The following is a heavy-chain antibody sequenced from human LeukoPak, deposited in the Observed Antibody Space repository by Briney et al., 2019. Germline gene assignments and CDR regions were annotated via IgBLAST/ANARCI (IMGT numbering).Heavy chain of an antibody. CDR3: ARGTGSPDY. J-gene: IGHJ4*02. V-gene: IGHV6-1*01. CDR2: TYSRSKWFN. CDR1: GDSVSSKSAS. Sequence: SQTLSLTCAISGDSVSSKSASWNWIRQSPSRGLEWLGRTYSRSKWFNDYAVSVKSRITVTPDTSKNQFSLHLTSVTPDDTAVYYCARGTGSPDYWGQGTLVTVSS. D-gene: IGHD1-26*01.